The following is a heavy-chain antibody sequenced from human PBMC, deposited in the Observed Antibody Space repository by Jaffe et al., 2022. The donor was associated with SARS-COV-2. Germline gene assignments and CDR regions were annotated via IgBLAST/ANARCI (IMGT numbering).Heavy chain of an antibody. CDR1: GFTFSGSA. Sequence: EVQLVESGGGLVQPGGSLKLSCAASGFTFSGSAMHWVRQASGKGLEWVGRIRSKANSYATAYAASVKGRFTISRDDSKNTAYLQMNSLKTEDTAVYYCTRPGVGYCSSTSCPHYYGSGRPRYYYMDVWGKGTTVTVSS. D-gene: IGHD2-2*01. CDR2: IRSKANSYAT. CDR3: TRPGVGYCSSTSCPHYYGSGRPRYYYMDV. V-gene: IGHV3-73*02. J-gene: IGHJ6*03.